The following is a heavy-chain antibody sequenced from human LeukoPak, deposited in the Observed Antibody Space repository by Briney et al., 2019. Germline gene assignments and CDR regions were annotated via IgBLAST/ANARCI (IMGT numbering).Heavy chain of an antibody. CDR3: ARLYSGYDLPGSLANYYFAS. V-gene: IGHV4-4*07. Sequence: SETLSLTCTVSGGSISSYYWSWIRQPAGKGLEWIGRFYSGGSANYNPSLKSRVTMSVDTSKNQFSLKLSSVTAADTAVYYCARLYSGYDLPGSLANYYFASWGQGTLVTVSS. D-gene: IGHD5-12*01. CDR1: GGSISSYY. J-gene: IGHJ4*02. CDR2: FYSGGSA.